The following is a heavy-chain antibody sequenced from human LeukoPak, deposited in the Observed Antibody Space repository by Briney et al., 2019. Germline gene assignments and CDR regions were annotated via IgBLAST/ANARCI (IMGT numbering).Heavy chain of an antibody. D-gene: IGHD3-10*01. Sequence: PGGSLRLSCAGSGFPFSSHGMNWVRQAPGKGLEWVSGISPGGGPTYYADSVKGRFTISRDDPKTTLYLQMNSLRAEDTAVYYCAKEVWFGELFFDYWGQGTLVTVSS. V-gene: IGHV3-23*01. CDR3: AKEVWFGELFFDY. J-gene: IGHJ4*02. CDR2: ISPGGGPT. CDR1: GFPFSSHG.